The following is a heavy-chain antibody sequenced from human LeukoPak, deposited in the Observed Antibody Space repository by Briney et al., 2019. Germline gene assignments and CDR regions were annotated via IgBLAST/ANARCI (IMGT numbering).Heavy chain of an antibody. CDR3: AKEYSGSYFDY. V-gene: IGHV3-9*01. Sequence: GRSLRLSCAASGFTFDDYAMHWVRQAPGKGLEWVSGISWNSGSIRYADSVKGRFTISRDNAKNSLYLQMNSLRAEDTALYYCAKEYSGSYFDYWGQGTLVTVSS. CDR2: ISWNSGSI. CDR1: GFTFDDYA. D-gene: IGHD1-26*01. J-gene: IGHJ4*02.